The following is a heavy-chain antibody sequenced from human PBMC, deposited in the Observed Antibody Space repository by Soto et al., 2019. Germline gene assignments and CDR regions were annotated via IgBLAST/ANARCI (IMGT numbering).Heavy chain of an antibody. CDR3: AKDPSSSWSHPSTYFDY. Sequence: PGGSLRLSCAASGFTFSSYGMHWVRQAPGKGLEWVAVISYDGSNTYYADSVKGRFTISRDNSKNTLYLQMNSLRAEDTAVYYCAKDPSSSWSHPSTYFDYWGQGTLVTVSS. CDR1: GFTFSSYG. CDR2: ISYDGSNT. D-gene: IGHD6-13*01. J-gene: IGHJ4*02. V-gene: IGHV3-30*18.